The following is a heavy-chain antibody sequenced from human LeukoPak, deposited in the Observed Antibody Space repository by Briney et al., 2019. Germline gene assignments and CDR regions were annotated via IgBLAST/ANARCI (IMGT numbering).Heavy chain of an antibody. Sequence: PSETLSLTCTVSGGSVSDYYWSWIRQPPGKGLEWIGYIHYSGSTNYNPSLKSRVTISVDTSKNQFSLKLSSVTAADTAIYYCARGGSKQWLVDDSWGQGTLVTVSS. CDR3: ARGGSKQWLVDDS. D-gene: IGHD6-19*01. J-gene: IGHJ4*02. V-gene: IGHV4-59*02. CDR2: IHYSGST. CDR1: GGSVSDYY.